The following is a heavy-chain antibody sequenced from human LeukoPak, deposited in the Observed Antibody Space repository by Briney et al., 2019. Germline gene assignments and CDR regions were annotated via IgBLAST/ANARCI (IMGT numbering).Heavy chain of an antibody. J-gene: IGHJ3*02. V-gene: IGHV3-21*01. CDR1: GFTFSSYS. Sequence: GGSLRLSCAASGFTFSSYSMNWVRQAPGKGLEWVSSISSSSSYIYYADSVKGRFTISRDNAKNSLYLQMNSLRAEDTAVYYCARDLLPNDAFDIWGQGTMVTVSS. CDR2: ISSSSSYI. CDR3: ARDLLPNDAFDI.